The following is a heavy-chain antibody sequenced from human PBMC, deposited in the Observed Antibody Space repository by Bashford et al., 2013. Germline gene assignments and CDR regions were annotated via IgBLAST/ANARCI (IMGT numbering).Heavy chain of an antibody. D-gene: IGHD3-22*01. V-gene: IGHV4-59*01. Sequence: WIRQPPGKGLEWIGYIYYSGSTNYNPSLKSRVTISVDTSKNQFSLKLSSVTAADTAVYYCAREQDSSGYPELDYWGQGTLVTVSS. CDR3: AREQDSSGYPELDY. J-gene: IGHJ4*02. CDR2: IYYSGST.